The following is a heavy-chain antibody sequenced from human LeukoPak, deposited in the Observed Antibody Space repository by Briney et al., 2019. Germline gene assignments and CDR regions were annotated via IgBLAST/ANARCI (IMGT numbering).Heavy chain of an antibody. CDR1: GGSFSGYY. Sequence: PSETLSLTCAVYGGSFSGYYRSWIRQPPGKGLEWIGEINHSGSTNYSPSLKSRVTISVDTSKNQFSLKLSSATAADTAVYYCARGAPAVAKIDYWGHGTLVTASS. D-gene: IGHD5-12*01. V-gene: IGHV4-34*01. CDR2: INHSGST. CDR3: ARGAPAVAKIDY. J-gene: IGHJ4*01.